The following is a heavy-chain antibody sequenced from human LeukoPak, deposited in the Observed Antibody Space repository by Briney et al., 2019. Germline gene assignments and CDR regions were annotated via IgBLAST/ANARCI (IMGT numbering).Heavy chain of an antibody. CDR3: ARDPPSTV. J-gene: IGHJ4*02. D-gene: IGHD2-21*02. V-gene: IGHV3-30-3*01. CDR2: ISYDGSNK. Sequence: PGGSLRLSCAASGFTFSSYAMHWVRQAPGKGLEWVAVISYDGSNKYYADSVKGRFTISRDNSKNTLYLQMNSLRAEDTAVYYCARDPPSTVWGQGTLVTVTS. CDR1: GFTFSSYA.